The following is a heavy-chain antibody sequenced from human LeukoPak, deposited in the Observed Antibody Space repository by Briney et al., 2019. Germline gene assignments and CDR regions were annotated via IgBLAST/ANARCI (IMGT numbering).Heavy chain of an antibody. CDR1: GFTFSSFA. V-gene: IGHV3-23*01. J-gene: IGHJ4*02. D-gene: IGHD3-22*01. CDR2: ISGIGGNT. Sequence: GGSLRLSCAASGFTFSSFAMSWVRQAPGKGLEWVSAISGIGGNTYYAASVKGRFTISRDNSENTLYLQMNSLRGEDTAVYYCAREGRHYYDSSGYWGSFDYWGQGTLVTVSS. CDR3: AREGRHYYDSSGYWGSFDY.